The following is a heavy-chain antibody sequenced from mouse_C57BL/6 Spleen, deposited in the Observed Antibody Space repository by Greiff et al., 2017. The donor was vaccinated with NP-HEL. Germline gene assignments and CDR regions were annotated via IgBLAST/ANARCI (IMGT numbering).Heavy chain of an antibody. CDR3: TYSNYVYGEFDY. CDR1: GFNIKDDY. V-gene: IGHV14-4*01. Sequence: EVQLQQSGAELVRPGASVKLSCTASGFNIKDDYMHWVKQRPEQGLEWIGWIDPENGATEYAAKFQGKATITADTYSNTAYLQLSSLTSEDTAVYYCTYSNYVYGEFDYWGQSTTLTVSS. D-gene: IGHD2-5*01. CDR2: IDPENGAT. J-gene: IGHJ2*01.